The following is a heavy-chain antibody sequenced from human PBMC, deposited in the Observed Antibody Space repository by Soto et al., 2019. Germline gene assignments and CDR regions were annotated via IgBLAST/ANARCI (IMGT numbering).Heavy chain of an antibody. D-gene: IGHD3-3*01. Sequence: ESGGGLVQAGGSLRLSCAASGFIFSSYAMHWVRQAPGKGLEYVSAISSNGVSTYYANSVKGRFTISRDNSKNTLYLQMDSLRPEDMAVYYCARGGFDFWSAYYTGFDSWGQGTLVTVSS. CDR2: ISSNGVST. J-gene: IGHJ4*02. V-gene: IGHV3-64*01. CDR3: ARGGFDFWSAYYTGFDS. CDR1: GFIFSSYA.